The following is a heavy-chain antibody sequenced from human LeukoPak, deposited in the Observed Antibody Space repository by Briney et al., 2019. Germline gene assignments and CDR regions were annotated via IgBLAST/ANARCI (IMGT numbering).Heavy chain of an antibody. CDR1: GYTFTSYA. CDR2: INTNTGNP. Sequence: ASVKVSCKASGYTFTSYAMNWVRQAPGQGLEWMGWINTNTGNPTYAQGFTGRFVFSLDTSVSTAYLQISSLKAGDTAVYYCASDRYGSGTYPTNWFDPWGQGTLVTVSS. V-gene: IGHV7-4-1*02. CDR3: ASDRYGSGTYPTNWFDP. J-gene: IGHJ5*02. D-gene: IGHD3-10*01.